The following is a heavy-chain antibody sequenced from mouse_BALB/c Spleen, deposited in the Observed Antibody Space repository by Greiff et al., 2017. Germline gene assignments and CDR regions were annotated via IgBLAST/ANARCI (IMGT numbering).Heavy chain of an antibody. CDR1: GYTFTDYE. J-gene: IGHJ3*01. CDR2: IDPETGGT. CDR3: TRGGEAY. Sequence: VKLMESGAELVRPGASVTLSCKASGYTFTDYEMHWVKQTPVHGLEWIGAIDPETGGTAYNQKFKGKATLTADKSSSTAYMELRSLTSEDSAVYYCTRGGEAYWGQGTLVTVSA. V-gene: IGHV1-15*01.